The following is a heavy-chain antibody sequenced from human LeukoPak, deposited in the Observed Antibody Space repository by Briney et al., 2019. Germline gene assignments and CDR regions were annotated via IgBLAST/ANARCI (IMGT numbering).Heavy chain of an antibody. CDR2: IYSGGTT. Sequence: GGSLRVSCAASRFTVSSNYVSCVCDAPGQGLAWVSVIYSGGTTYYADSVKGRFTISRDNSKNTLYLQMNSLRAEDTAVYYCARRLGSTGDYWGQGTLVTVSS. CDR3: ARRLGSTGDY. CDR1: RFTVSSNY. V-gene: IGHV3-66*01. D-gene: IGHD3-9*01. J-gene: IGHJ4*02.